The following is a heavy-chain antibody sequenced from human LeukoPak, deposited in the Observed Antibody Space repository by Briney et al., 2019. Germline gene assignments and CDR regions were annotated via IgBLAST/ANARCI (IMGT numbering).Heavy chain of an antibody. CDR1: GFIFSDCA. CDR2: ISGSGGST. D-gene: IGHD3-3*01. V-gene: IGHV3-23*01. J-gene: IGHJ4*02. Sequence: GGSLRLSCVASGFIFSDCAMSWVRQAPGKGLEWVSAISGSGGSTFYAHSVKGRFTISRDNSNNTLYLQMNSLRAEDTALYYCAKDRYDFWSELWGQGTLVTVSS. CDR3: AKDRYDFWSEL.